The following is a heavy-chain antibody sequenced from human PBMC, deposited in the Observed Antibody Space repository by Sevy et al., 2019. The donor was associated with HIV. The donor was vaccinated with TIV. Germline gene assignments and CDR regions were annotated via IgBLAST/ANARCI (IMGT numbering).Heavy chain of an antibody. V-gene: IGHV3-21*06. CDR2: ISNSGSDI. J-gene: IGHJ4*02. CDR1: GFSVGSNY. Sequence: GGSLRLSCVASGFSVGSNYISWVRQAPGKGLEWVSYISNSGSDIHYSDSLRGRFTISRDNAKNSLFLQMNSLRAEDTAVYYCARDLPPSATTVAHFDYWGQGTLVTVSS. D-gene: IGHD4-17*01. CDR3: ARDLPPSATTVAHFDY.